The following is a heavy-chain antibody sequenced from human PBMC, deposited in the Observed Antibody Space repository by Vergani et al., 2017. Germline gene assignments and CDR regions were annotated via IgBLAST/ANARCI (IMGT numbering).Heavy chain of an antibody. CDR1: GYSFTNYW. V-gene: IGHV5-51*01. CDR3: ARLYGRDSSGSKYFDY. CDR2: IHPADSDT. J-gene: IGHJ4*02. Sequence: VQLVPSGAEVKKPGESLKISCQISGYSFTNYWIGWVRQMPGKGLEWMGIIHPADSDTRYSPSFQGQVTISVDKSISTDYLQRSSLRASDSAMYYCARLYGRDSSGSKYFDYWGQGTLVTVSS. D-gene: IGHD3-22*01.